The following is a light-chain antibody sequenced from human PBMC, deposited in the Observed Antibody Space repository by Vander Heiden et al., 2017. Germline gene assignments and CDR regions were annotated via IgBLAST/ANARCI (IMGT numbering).Light chain of an antibody. CDR2: DDS. CDR1: NIGAKN. V-gene: IGLV3-21*02. J-gene: IGLJ2*01. CDR3: QVWDSSRDHMV. Sequence: YVLTQPPSVSVAPGQTARLTCGGNNIGAKNVHWYQQKPGQAPVLVVYDDSDRPSGIPERLSGSNSGNTATLTISRVEAGDEADYYCQVWDSSRDHMVFGGGTKLTVL.